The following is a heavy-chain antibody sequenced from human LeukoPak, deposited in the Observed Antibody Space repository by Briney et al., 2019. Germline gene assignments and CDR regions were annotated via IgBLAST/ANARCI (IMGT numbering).Heavy chain of an antibody. V-gene: IGHV1-8*01. D-gene: IGHD3-16*02. CDR1: GYTFTSYD. Sequence: ASVKVSCKASGYTFTSYDINWVRQATGQGLEWMGWMNPNSGNTGYAQKFQGRVTITTDESTSTAYMELSSLRSEDTVVYYCASGGDYVWGSYRTSFDYWGQGTLVTVSS. CDR2: MNPNSGNT. CDR3: ASGGDYVWGSYRTSFDY. J-gene: IGHJ4*02.